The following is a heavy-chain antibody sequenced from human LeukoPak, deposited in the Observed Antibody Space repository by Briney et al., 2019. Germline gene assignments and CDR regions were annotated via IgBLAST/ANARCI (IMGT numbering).Heavy chain of an antibody. CDR3: AKGGSYDILTGYLLEYFDY. Sequence: GGTLRLSCAASGFTFSGYGMSWVRQAPGKGLEWLSAISGNSDRTYYADSVRGRFTISRDNSKNTLYMQINTLRVEDTAVYYCAKGGSYDILTGYLLEYFDYWGQGTLVTVSS. D-gene: IGHD3-9*01. J-gene: IGHJ4*02. V-gene: IGHV3-23*01. CDR1: GFTFSGYG. CDR2: ISGNSDRT.